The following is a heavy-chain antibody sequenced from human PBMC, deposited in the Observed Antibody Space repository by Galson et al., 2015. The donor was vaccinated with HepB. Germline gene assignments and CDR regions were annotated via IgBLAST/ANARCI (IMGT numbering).Heavy chain of an antibody. J-gene: IGHJ4*02. D-gene: IGHD5-24*01. CDR1: GGTFNSYT. CDR2: IIPIFGIP. V-gene: IGHV1-69*02. Sequence: SVKVSCKASGGTFNSYTITWVRQAPGQGLEWMGRIIPIFGIPNYAQKFQGRVTITADKSTSTAYMELSSLRSEDTAVYYCARGEMATMQIDYWGQGTLVTVSS. CDR3: ARGEMATMQIDY.